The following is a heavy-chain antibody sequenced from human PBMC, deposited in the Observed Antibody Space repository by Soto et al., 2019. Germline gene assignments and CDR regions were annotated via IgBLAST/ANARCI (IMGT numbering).Heavy chain of an antibody. J-gene: IGHJ6*02. V-gene: IGHV3-30*18. CDR2: ISYDGSNK. CDR1: GFTFSSYG. D-gene: IGHD2-2*01. Sequence: GGSLRLSCAASGFTFSSYGMHWVRQAPGKGLEWVAVISYDGSNKYYADSVKGRFTISRDNSKKTLYLQMNSLRAEDAAVYYCAKDYCSSTSCYGYYYYGMDVWVQGTTVTVSS. CDR3: AKDYCSSTSCYGYYYYGMDV.